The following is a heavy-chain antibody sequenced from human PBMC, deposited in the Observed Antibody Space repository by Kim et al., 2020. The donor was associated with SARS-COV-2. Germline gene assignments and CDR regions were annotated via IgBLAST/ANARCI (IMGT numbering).Heavy chain of an antibody. J-gene: IGHJ6*03. V-gene: IGHV3-30*18. CDR2: ISYDGSNK. CDR1: GFTFSSYG. CDR3: AKDTEGGQWLNYYYYMDV. D-gene: IGHD6-19*01. Sequence: GGSLRLSCAASGFTFSSYGMHWVRQAPGKGLEWVAVISYDGSNKYYADSVKGRFTISRDNSKNTLYLQMNSLRAEDTAVYYCAKDTEGGQWLNYYYYMDVWGKGTTVTVSS.